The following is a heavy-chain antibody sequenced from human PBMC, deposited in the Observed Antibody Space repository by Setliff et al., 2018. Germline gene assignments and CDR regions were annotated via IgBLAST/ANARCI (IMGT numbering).Heavy chain of an antibody. Sequence: PSETLSLTCAASGGTFSYYYWTWIRQPPGKGLEWIGEINHSGSTSYNPSLESRVTISIDTSKNQFSLNLRYVTGADTGLYYCARGRNIKLRLLDSWGQGKLVTVSS. V-gene: IGHV4-34*01. CDR3: ARGRNIKLRLLDS. CDR1: GGTFSYYY. J-gene: IGHJ4*02. CDR2: INHSGST. D-gene: IGHD1-20*01.